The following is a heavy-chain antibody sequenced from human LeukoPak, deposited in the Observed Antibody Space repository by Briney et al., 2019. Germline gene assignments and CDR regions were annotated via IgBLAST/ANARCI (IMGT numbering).Heavy chain of an antibody. J-gene: IGHJ3*02. V-gene: IGHV1-8*03. CDR2: MNPNSGNT. Sequence: ASVNVSCKASGYTFTSYDINWVRQATGQGLGGMGLMNPNSGNTGYSQKFQGRVTITRTTSIRTAYMELSSLRSEDTAVSYCARVRRIKIFGVVIGRDAFDIWGQGTMVTVSS. D-gene: IGHD3-3*01. CDR1: GYTFTSYD. CDR3: ARVRRIKIFGVVIGRDAFDI.